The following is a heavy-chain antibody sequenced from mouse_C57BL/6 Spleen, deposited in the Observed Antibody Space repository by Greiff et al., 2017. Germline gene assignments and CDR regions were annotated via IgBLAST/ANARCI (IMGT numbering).Heavy chain of an antibody. Sequence: VQLKESGPGLVKPSQSLSLTCSVTGYSITSGYYWNWIRQFPGNKLEWMGYISYDGSNNSNPSLKNRISITRDTSKNQFFLKLNSVTTEDTATYYCARDQEVTTWYFDVWGTGTTVTVSS. J-gene: IGHJ1*03. D-gene: IGHD2-2*01. V-gene: IGHV3-6*01. CDR2: ISYDGSN. CDR1: GYSITSGYY. CDR3: ARDQEVTTWYFDV.